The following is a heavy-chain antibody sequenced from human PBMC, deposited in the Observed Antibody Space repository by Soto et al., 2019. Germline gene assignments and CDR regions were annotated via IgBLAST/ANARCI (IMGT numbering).Heavy chain of an antibody. D-gene: IGHD3-22*01. V-gene: IGHV2-26*01. CDR2: VLSNDEK. CDR3: ARMLAVNYYYYYVDV. Sequence: QVTLKESGPVLVKPTVTLTLTCTVSGFSLRNARMGVSWIRQPPGKALEWLAHVLSNDEKSYNKSLQTRLTISKDTSKSQVVLTMTYMDPVDTATYFCARMLAVNYYYYYVDVWGEGTTVTVSS. CDR1: GFSLRNARMG. J-gene: IGHJ6*03.